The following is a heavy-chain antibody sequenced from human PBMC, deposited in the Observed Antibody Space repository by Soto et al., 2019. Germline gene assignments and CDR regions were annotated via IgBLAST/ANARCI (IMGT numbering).Heavy chain of an antibody. CDR3: AKVLPGVTVTRRAFDY. J-gene: IGHJ4*02. Sequence: PGGSLRLSCAASGFTFSSYAMSWVRQAPGKGLEWVSAISGSGGSTYYADFVKGRFTISRDNSKNTLYLQMNSLRAEDTAVYYCAKVLPGVTVTRRAFDYWGQGTLVTVSS. D-gene: IGHD4-4*01. V-gene: IGHV3-23*01. CDR1: GFTFSSYA. CDR2: ISGSGGST.